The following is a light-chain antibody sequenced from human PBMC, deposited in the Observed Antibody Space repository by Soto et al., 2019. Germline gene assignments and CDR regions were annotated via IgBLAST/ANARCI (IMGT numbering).Light chain of an antibody. V-gene: IGLV1-40*01. CDR3: QSYDSSLSDSGV. Sequence: SVLTQPPSVSGAPGQRVTISCTGSSSNIGAGYDVHWYQQLPGTAPKLLIYGNSNRPSGVPDRFSGSKSGTSASLAITGLQAEDEADYYCQSYDSSLSDSGVFGGGTKVTVL. CDR2: GNS. CDR1: SSNIGAGYD. J-gene: IGLJ2*01.